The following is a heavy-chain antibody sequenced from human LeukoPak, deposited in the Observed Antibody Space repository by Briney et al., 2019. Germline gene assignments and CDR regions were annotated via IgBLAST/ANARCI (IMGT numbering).Heavy chain of an antibody. CDR3: ATLRDCSGGTCYSRGDY. V-gene: IGHV1-69*13. D-gene: IGHD2-15*01. CDR2: IIPIFDTA. J-gene: IGHJ4*02. Sequence: ASVKVSCKASGGTFSSYAISWVRQAPGQGLEWMGGIIPIFDTANYAQKFQARVTITADESTSTAYMELSSLRSEDTAVYYCATLRDCSGGTCYSRGDYWGQGTLVTVSS. CDR1: GGTFSSYA.